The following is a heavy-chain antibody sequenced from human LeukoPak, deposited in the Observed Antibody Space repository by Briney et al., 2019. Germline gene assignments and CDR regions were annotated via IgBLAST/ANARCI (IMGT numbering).Heavy chain of an antibody. V-gene: IGHV1-2*02. CDR1: GYTFTGYY. D-gene: IGHD6-13*01. J-gene: IGHJ4*02. Sequence: ASVKVSCKASGYTFTGYYMYWVRQAPGQGLEWMGWINPNSGGTNYAQTFQGRVTMTRDTSISTAYLELSRLKSDDTAVYYCASGDSSSRRSLYYSDYWGQGTLVTVSS. CDR2: INPNSGGT. CDR3: ASGDSSSRRSLYYSDY.